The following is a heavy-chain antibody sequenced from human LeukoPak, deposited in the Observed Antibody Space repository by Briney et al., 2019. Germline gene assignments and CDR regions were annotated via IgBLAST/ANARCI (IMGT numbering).Heavy chain of an antibody. V-gene: IGHV3-7*01. CDR1: GYSFTSYW. D-gene: IGHD2-2*02. CDR3: ATYRHLPY. J-gene: IGHJ4*02. Sequence: GESLKISCKGSGYSFTSYWIGWVRQAPGKGLECVANIKPGGSETYYVDSVKGRFTISRDNAKNSLYLQMTSLRAEDTALYYCATYRHLPYWGQGTLVTVSS. CDR2: IKPGGSET.